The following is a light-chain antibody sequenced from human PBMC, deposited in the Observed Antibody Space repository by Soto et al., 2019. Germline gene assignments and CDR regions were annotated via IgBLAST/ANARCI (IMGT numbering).Light chain of an antibody. V-gene: IGKV3-15*01. Sequence: EIVMTQSPATLSMSPGESAALSCRASQSVGRKLAWYQQRPGQAPRLLIYDASTRAAGIPARFSGSGSGTDFTLTISSLQSEDFAVHHCQQHGNWPPITFGQGTRLEIK. CDR3: QQHGNWPPIT. J-gene: IGKJ5*01. CDR2: DAS. CDR1: QSVGRK.